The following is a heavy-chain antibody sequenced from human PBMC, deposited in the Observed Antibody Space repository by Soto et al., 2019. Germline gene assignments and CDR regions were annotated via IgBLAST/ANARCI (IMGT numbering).Heavy chain of an antibody. V-gene: IGHV4-31*03. CDR1: GGSISSGGYY. CDR3: ARSISP. CDR2: IYYSGST. D-gene: IGHD3-3*01. Sequence: QVQLQESGPGLVKPSQTLSLTCTVSGGSISSGGYYWSWIRQHPGKGLEWIGYIYYSGSTYYNPSLKSRVTIPIVTSKTQCSLTLSSVTAAATAVYYCARSISPWGQGTLVTVSS. J-gene: IGHJ5*02.